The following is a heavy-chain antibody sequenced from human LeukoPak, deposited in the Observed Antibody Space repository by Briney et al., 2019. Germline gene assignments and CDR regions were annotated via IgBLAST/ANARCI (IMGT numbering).Heavy chain of an antibody. CDR1: GYTLTELS. CDR2: FDPEDGET. CDR3: AIAIMDTALFGY. D-gene: IGHD5-18*01. V-gene: IGHV1-24*01. Sequence: ASVKVSCKVSGYTLTELSMHWVRQAPGKGLEWMGGFDPEDGETIYAQKFQGRVTMTEDTSTDTAYMELSSLRSEDTAVYYCAIAIMDTALFGYWGQGTLVTVSS. J-gene: IGHJ4*02.